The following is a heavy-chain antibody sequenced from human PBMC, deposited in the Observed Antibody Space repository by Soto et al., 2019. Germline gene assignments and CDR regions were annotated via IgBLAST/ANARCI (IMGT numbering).Heavy chain of an antibody. D-gene: IGHD3-3*01. CDR3: AKFSKSGVATEYFDF. CDR1: GFTFANFG. V-gene: IGHV3-23*01. CDR2: ISSSGRRT. J-gene: IGHJ4*02. Sequence: PGGSLRLSCGTSGFTFANFGMGWVRQAPGKGLYWVSGISSSGRRTYYADSVKGRFTISRDNSKNTLYLQMDSLRADDTAVYYCAKFSKSGVATEYFDFWGQGPLLTVST.